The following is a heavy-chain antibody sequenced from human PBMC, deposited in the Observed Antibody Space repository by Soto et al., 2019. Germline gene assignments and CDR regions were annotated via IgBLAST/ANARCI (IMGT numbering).Heavy chain of an antibody. J-gene: IGHJ4*02. CDR2: ISGSGGST. D-gene: IGHD3-10*01. Sequence: GGSLRLSCAASGFSFSSYAMSWVRQAPGKGLEWVSGISGSGGSTYYADSVKGRFTVSRDNSKNTLFLQMSSLRAEDTAVFYCAKGSRVRGVISHDYWGQGTPVTVSS. CDR1: GFSFSSYA. V-gene: IGHV3-23*01. CDR3: AKGSRVRGVISHDY.